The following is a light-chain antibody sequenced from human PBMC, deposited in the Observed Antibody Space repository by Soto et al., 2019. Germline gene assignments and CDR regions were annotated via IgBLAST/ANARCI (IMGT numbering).Light chain of an antibody. CDR2: EVS. CDR1: SSDVGGYNY. V-gene: IGLV2-8*01. CDR3: SSYAGSNKVV. Sequence: QSALTQPPSPSGSPGQSVTISCTGNSSDVGGYNYVSWYQQHPGKAPKLMIYEVSKRPSGVPDRFSGSKSGNTASLTVSGLQAEDEADYYCSSYAGSNKVVFGGGTKVTVL. J-gene: IGLJ2*01.